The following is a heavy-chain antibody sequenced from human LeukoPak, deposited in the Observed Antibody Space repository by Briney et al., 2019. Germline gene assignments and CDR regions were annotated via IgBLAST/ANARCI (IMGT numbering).Heavy chain of an antibody. CDR3: ATDLLPPGYGRFYGMDV. CDR2: IKSKSDGGTT. D-gene: IGHD4-17*01. CDR1: GFTFNKSW. Sequence: MTGGSLRLSCAASGFTFNKSWMTWVRRAPGKGLEWVGRIKSKSDGGTTDYAAPVKGRFTISRDDSENTVCLQMNSLKTEDTAVYYCATDLLPPGYGRFYGMDVWGQGTTVTVSS. V-gene: IGHV3-15*01. J-gene: IGHJ6*02.